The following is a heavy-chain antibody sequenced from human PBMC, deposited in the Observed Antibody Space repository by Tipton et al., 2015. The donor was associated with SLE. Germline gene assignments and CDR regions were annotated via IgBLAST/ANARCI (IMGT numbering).Heavy chain of an antibody. D-gene: IGHD3-16*01. Sequence: SLRLSCVASGFTFSSYAMHWVRQAPGKGLEWVANIKQDGSEKYYVDSVKGRFTISRDNAKNSLYLQMNSLRAEDTAVYYCARATYDDFKGVDYWGQGTLVAVSS. CDR1: GFTFSSYA. CDR3: ARATYDDFKGVDY. V-gene: IGHV3-7*01. CDR2: IKQDGSEK. J-gene: IGHJ4*02.